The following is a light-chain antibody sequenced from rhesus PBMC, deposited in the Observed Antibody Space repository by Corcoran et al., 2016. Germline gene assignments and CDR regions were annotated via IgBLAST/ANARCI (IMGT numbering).Light chain of an antibody. Sequence: DIQMTQSPSSLSASVGDTVTITCRASQGISSYLAWYQQKPGKALKLLIYKASTLQRGVTSRFRGSGAGTDFTVTISSLQREDFATYYCQQHNSYPLTFGQGTKVEIK. CDR1: QGISSY. J-gene: IGKJ1*01. CDR3: QQHNSYPLT. CDR2: KAS. V-gene: IGKV1-25*01.